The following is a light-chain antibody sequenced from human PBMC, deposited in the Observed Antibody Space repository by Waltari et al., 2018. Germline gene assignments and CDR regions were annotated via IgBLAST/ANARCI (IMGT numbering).Light chain of an antibody. CDR1: SLRRYY. CDR2: GKN. Sequence: SSELTQDPAVSVALGQTVSITCQGDSLRRYYASLYQQKPRQAPLLVTYGKNSRPSGIPDRFSGSSSGNTASLTITGAQAEDEADYYCNSRDSNNNRVFFGGGTKLTVL. V-gene: IGLV3-19*01. J-gene: IGLJ2*01. CDR3: NSRDSNNNRVF.